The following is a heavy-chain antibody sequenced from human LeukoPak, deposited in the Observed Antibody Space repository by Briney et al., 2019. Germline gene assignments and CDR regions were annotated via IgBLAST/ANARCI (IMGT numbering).Heavy chain of an antibody. CDR3: ARHGSGSYYESPNFDC. D-gene: IGHD1-26*01. V-gene: IGHV4-39*01. CDR2: IYYSGST. Sequence: SETLSLTCTVSGGSISSSSYYWGWIRQPPGKGLEWIGSIYYSGSTYYNPSLKSRVTISVDTSKNQFSLKLSSVTAADTAVYYCARHGSGSYYESPNFDCWGQGTLVTVSS. CDR1: GGSISSSSYY. J-gene: IGHJ4*02.